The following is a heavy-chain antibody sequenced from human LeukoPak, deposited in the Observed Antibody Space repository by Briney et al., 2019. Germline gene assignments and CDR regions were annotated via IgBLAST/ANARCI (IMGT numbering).Heavy chain of an antibody. D-gene: IGHD3-22*01. CDR3: ARDESYYYDSGGYYRTDAFDI. CDR1: GYTFTGYY. J-gene: IGHJ3*02. CDR2: INPNSGGT. Sequence: ASVKVSCKASGYTFTGYYMHWVRQAPGQGLEWMGWINPNSGGTNYAQKFQGRVTMTRDTSISTAYMELSRLRSDDTAVYYCARDESYYYDSGGYYRTDAFDIWGQGTMVTVSS. V-gene: IGHV1-2*02.